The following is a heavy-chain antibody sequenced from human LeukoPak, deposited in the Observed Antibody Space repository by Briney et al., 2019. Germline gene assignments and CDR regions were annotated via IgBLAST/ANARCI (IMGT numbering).Heavy chain of an antibody. D-gene: IGHD6-13*01. J-gene: IGHJ4*02. Sequence: PGGSLRLSCAASGFTFSDYHMTWIRQAPGKGLEWVSYISGSSIYTRYADSVKGRFTISRDNAKNTLYLQMNSLRAEDTAVYYCTRTEGAAARMYWGQGTLVTVSS. CDR2: ISGSSIYT. CDR3: TRTEGAAARMY. CDR1: GFTFSDYH. V-gene: IGHV3-11*06.